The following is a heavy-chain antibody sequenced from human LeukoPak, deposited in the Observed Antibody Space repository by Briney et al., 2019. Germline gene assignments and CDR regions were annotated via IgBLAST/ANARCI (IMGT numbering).Heavy chain of an antibody. Sequence: PSETLSLTCAVSGGSISSSNWWSWVRQPPGKGLEWIGEIYHSGSTNYNPSLKSRVTISVDKSKNQFSLKLSSVTAADTAVYYCARVVTMVRGVIGSFDYWGQGTLDTVSS. V-gene: IGHV4-4*02. CDR1: GGSISSSNW. CDR3: ARVVTMVRGVIGSFDY. J-gene: IGHJ4*02. D-gene: IGHD3-10*01. CDR2: IYHSGST.